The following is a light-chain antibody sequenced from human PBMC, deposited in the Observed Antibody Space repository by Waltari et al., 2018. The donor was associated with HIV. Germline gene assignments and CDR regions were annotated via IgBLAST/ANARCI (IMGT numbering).Light chain of an antibody. CDR3: TSQTDRGTFV. V-gene: IGLV2-14*01. Sequence: QSALTQPASVSGSPGQSVTISCTGTSSDVGAYNYVSWYQHHPGKVPKLMIYQVRNRPSGISDLFSGSKSGNTASLIISGLQAEDEADYYCTSQTDRGTFVFGPGTKVTVL. CDR2: QVR. CDR1: SSDVGAYNY. J-gene: IGLJ1*01.